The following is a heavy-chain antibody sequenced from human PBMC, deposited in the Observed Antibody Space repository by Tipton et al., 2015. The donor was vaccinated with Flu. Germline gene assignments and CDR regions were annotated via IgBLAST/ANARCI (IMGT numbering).Heavy chain of an antibody. CDR1: GFTFSSYV. CDR3: VRGSGGSWPYYFDY. J-gene: IGHJ4*02. Sequence: GSLRLSCAASGFTFSSYVVAWVRLTPGRGLEWVAAIDGSGGYTYYGDSVRGRFTISRDNSKNTHYLQMNSLRVDDTAVYYCVRGSGGSWPYYFDYWGQGAQVTVSS. CDR2: IDGSGGYT. D-gene: IGHD2-15*01. V-gene: IGHV3-23*01.